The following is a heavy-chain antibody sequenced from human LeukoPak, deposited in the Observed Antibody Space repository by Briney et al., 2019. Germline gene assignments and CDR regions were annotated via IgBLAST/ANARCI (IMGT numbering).Heavy chain of an antibody. CDR3: AIGPTTVTTKDWFDP. Sequence: PGGSLRLSCAASGFTFSSYWMHWVRQVPGKGLVWVARINTYGTSTTYGDSVEGRFTISRYNAKNTLYLEMNSLRDDDTAVYYCAIGPTTVTTKDWFDPWGQRTQVSVSS. J-gene: IGHJ5*02. CDR2: INTYGTST. CDR1: GFTFSSYW. D-gene: IGHD4-17*01. V-gene: IGHV3-74*03.